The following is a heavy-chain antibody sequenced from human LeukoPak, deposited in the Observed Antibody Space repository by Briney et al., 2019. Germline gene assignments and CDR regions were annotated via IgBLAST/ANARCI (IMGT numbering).Heavy chain of an antibody. CDR3: ARESHVERDDF. V-gene: IGHV1-46*01. J-gene: IGHJ4*02. CDR2: INPSGGST. D-gene: IGHD1-1*01. CDR1: GYTFTSYD. Sequence: GASVKVSCKASGYTFTSYDINWVRQAPGQGLEWMGIINPSGGSTSYAQKFQGRVIMTRDTSTSTVYMELSSLRSEDTAVYYCARESHVERDDFWGQGTLITVSS.